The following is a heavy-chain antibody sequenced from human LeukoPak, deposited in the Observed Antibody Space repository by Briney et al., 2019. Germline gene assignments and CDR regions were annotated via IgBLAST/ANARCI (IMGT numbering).Heavy chain of an antibody. D-gene: IGHD3-3*01. Sequence: GGSLRLSCAASGFIFSDYYMSWIRQAPGKGLEWLSYMSIDGSSRYYADSVKGRFTISRDNSKNTLYLQMNSLRAEDTAVYYCAKDLKSGVVITYGYWGQGTLVTVSS. V-gene: IGHV3-11*01. J-gene: IGHJ4*02. CDR2: MSIDGSSR. CDR1: GFIFSDYY. CDR3: AKDLKSGVVITYGY.